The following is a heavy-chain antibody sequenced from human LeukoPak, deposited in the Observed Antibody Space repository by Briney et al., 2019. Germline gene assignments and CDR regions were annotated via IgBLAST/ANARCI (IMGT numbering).Heavy chain of an antibody. Sequence: GGSLRLSCAASGFTFSHYGMHWVRQPPGAGLEWVAVIWSDGSDKYYAKAVKGRFTISRDNSKYSLFLQMNSLRAEDTAVYYCAKGAQRGFDYSNSLQNWGQGILVTVSS. V-gene: IGHV3-33*06. CDR3: AKGAQRGFDYSNSLQN. CDR1: GFTFSHYG. CDR2: IWSDGSDK. J-gene: IGHJ1*01. D-gene: IGHD4-11*01.